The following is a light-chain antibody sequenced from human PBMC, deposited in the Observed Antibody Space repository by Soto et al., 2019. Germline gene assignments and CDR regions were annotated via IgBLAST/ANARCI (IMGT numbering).Light chain of an antibody. V-gene: IGLV1-44*01. CDR2: DTN. Sequence: QSVLTQPPSASGTPGQTFTISCSGSSSNIGLNDVHWYRQLSGTAPQILIYDTNQQATGVPDRFSGSRSGTSASLAIHGLQSEDEADYHCAAWDDSLNGPVFGGGTKVTVL. J-gene: IGLJ2*01. CDR1: SSNIGLND. CDR3: AAWDDSLNGPV.